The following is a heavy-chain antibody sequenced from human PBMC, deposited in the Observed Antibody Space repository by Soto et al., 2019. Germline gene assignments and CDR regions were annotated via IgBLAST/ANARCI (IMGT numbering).Heavy chain of an antibody. J-gene: IGHJ4*02. V-gene: IGHV1-18*01. CDR1: GYTFTSYG. Sequence: ASVKVSCKASGYTFTSYGISCVRQAPGQGLEWMGWISAYNGNTNYAQKLQGRVTMTTDTSTSTAYMELRSLGSDDTAVYYCARELAVTTAYYFDYWGQGTLVTVS. CDR3: ARELAVTTAYYFDY. D-gene: IGHD4-17*01. CDR2: ISAYNGNT.